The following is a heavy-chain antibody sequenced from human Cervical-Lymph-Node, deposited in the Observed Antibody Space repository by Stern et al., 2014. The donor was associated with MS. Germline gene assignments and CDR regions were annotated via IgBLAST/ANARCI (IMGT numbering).Heavy chain of an antibody. CDR3: ARQWDSYVPYYFEY. Sequence: QVQLVQSGAEVKKPGSSVKVSCKASGGTFSNYAFSWVRQAPGQGLEWMGGIIPLSGTTKYAQNFQGRVTITADEPTSTAYMELSSLRSEDTAVYYCARQWDSYVPYYFEYWGQGTLVTVSS. D-gene: IGHD1-26*01. CDR1: GGTFSNYA. J-gene: IGHJ4*02. CDR2: IIPLSGTT. V-gene: IGHV1-69*01.